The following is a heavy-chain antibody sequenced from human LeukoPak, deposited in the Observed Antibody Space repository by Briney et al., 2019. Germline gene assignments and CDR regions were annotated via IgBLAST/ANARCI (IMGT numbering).Heavy chain of an antibody. J-gene: IGHJ4*02. CDR1: GGSISSYY. V-gene: IGHV4-59*08. Sequence: SETLSLTCTVSGGSISSYYWSWIRQPPGKGLEWIGYIYYSGSTNYNPSLKSRVTISVDTSKNQFSLKLSSVTAADTAVYYCARSPSITGTTIDYWGQGTLVTVSS. CDR3: ARSPSITGTTIDY. CDR2: IYYSGST. D-gene: IGHD1-20*01.